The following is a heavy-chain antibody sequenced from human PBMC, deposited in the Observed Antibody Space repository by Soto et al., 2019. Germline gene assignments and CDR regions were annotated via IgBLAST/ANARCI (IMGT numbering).Heavy chain of an antibody. J-gene: IGHJ4*02. V-gene: IGHV3-23*01. CDR3: AKGRGGSGSLTPRVDV. CDR1: GFTFNNYA. CDR2: ISGGGATT. D-gene: IGHD3-10*01. Sequence: EVQLLESGGGLVQPGGSLRLSCAASGFTFNNYAMTWVRQAPGKGLDWVSAISGGGATTSYADSVKGRFTVSRDGSKHTLYLQMSSLRAEDTALYYCAKGRGGSGSLTPRVDVWGQGTLVTVSS.